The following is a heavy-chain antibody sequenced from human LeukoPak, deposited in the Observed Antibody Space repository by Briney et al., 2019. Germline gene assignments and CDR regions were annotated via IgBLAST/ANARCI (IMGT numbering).Heavy chain of an antibody. Sequence: RQAXGQGLEWXGXIIPXFGTANYAQKFQGRVTITADESTSTAYMELSSLRSEDTAVYYCARDHYLLGGDGEVTTGWFDPWGQGTLVTVSS. V-gene: IGHV1-69*01. D-gene: IGHD4-11*01. CDR2: IIPXFGTA. J-gene: IGHJ5*02. CDR3: ARDHYLLGGDGEVTTGWFDP.